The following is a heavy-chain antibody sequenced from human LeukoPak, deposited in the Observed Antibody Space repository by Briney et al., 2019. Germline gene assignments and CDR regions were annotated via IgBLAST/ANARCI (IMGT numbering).Heavy chain of an antibody. D-gene: IGHD3-3*01. J-gene: IGHJ4*02. V-gene: IGHV4-34*01. CDR2: INHSGST. CDR3: ARGRSGFWSGYSD. CDR1: GGSFSGYY. Sequence: SETLSLTCAVYGGSFSGYYWSWIRQPPGKGLEWIGEINHSGSTNYNPSLKSRVTISVDTSKNQFSRKLSSVTAADTAVYYCARGRSGFWSGYSDWGQGTLVTVSS.